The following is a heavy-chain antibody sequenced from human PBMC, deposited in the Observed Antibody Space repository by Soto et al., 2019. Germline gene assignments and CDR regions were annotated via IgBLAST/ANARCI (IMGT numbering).Heavy chain of an antibody. CDR3: ARHANWNRLTSHVDN. D-gene: IGHD1-1*01. J-gene: IGHJ4*02. CDR1: GGSINSNSFY. V-gene: IGHV4-39*01. Sequence: QLQLQESGPGLVKPSETLSLTCPVSGGSINSNSFYWGWIRQSTGKGLEWVGSVSSSASAYYSPSPKSRLTIDVDTSKNQFSLRLTSVTAADAAIDYCARHANWNRLTSHVDNWGQGTLVSVSS. CDR2: VSSSASA.